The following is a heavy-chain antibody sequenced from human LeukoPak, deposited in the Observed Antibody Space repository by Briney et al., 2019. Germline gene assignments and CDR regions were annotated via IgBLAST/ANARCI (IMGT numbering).Heavy chain of an antibody. J-gene: IGHJ3*02. V-gene: IGHV1-2*02. Sequence: ASVKVSCKASGYTFTGYYMHWVRQAPGQGLEWMGWINPNSGGTNYAQKFQGRVTMTRDTSISTAYMELSRLRSDDTAVYYCARDPRYCSSTSCYRDAFDIWGQGTMVTVSS. D-gene: IGHD2-2*02. CDR1: GYTFTGYY. CDR2: INPNSGGT. CDR3: ARDPRYCSSTSCYRDAFDI.